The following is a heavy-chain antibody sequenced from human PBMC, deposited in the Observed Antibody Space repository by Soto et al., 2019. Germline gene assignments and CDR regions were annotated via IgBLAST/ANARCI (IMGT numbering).Heavy chain of an antibody. D-gene: IGHD3-22*01. Sequence: SETLSLTCTVSGGSISSGGYYWSWIRQHPGKGLEWIGYIYYSGSTYYNPSLKSRVTISVDTSKNQFSLKLSSVTAADTAVYYCATEVDYYDSSGYLDSWGQGTLVTVSS. CDR1: GGSISSGGYY. V-gene: IGHV4-31*03. CDR2: IYYSGST. J-gene: IGHJ4*02. CDR3: ATEVDYYDSSGYLDS.